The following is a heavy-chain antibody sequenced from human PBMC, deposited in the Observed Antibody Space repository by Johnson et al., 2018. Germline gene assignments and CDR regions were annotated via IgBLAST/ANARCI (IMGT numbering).Heavy chain of an antibody. V-gene: IGHV4-39*01. CDR1: GGAVNRSSYY. Sequence: QVQLVESGPGLVKPSETLSLSCSVSGGAVNRSSYYWGWIRQPPGKGPELIGTISYGGSTYYNPSLKSRVTVSVDTSKNQFSLRLTSVTVADTAVCYCARPLGRSGDFAWFDPWGQGTLVTVSS. CDR2: ISYGGST. J-gene: IGHJ5*02. CDR3: ARPLGRSGDFAWFDP. D-gene: IGHD2-21*01.